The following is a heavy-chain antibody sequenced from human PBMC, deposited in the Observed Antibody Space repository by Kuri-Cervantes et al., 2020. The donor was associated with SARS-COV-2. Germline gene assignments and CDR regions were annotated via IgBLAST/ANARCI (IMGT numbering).Heavy chain of an antibody. Sequence: GEPLKISCATSGSTFSIFWMTWVRQAPGKGLEWVANINQDGSEKSYVDSVKGRFTISRDNAKNSLYLQMNSLRAEDTAVYYCARGTLVPYYYDALDVWGQGTTVTVSS. CDR2: INQDGSEK. D-gene: IGHD3-3*01. CDR3: ARGTLVPYYYDALDV. CDR1: GSTFSIFW. V-gene: IGHV3-7*04. J-gene: IGHJ6*02.